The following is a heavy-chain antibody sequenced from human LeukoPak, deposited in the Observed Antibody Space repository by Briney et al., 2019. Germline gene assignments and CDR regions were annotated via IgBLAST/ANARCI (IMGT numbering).Heavy chain of an antibody. CDR3: AREDYYDSSGYHDAFDI. J-gene: IGHJ3*02. CDR2: IIPIFGTA. V-gene: IGHV1-69*13. CDR1: GGTFSSYA. D-gene: IGHD3-22*01. Sequence: SVKVSCKASGGTFSSYAISWVRQAPGQGLEWVGGIIPIFGTANYAQKFQGRVTITADESTSTAYMELSSLRSEDTAVYYCAREDYYDSSGYHDAFDIWGLGTMVTVSS.